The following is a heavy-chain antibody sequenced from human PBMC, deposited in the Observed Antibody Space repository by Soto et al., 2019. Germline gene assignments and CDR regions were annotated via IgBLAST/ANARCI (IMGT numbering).Heavy chain of an antibody. Sequence: EVQLVESGGGLVQPGGSLKLSCAASGFTFSGSAMHWVRQASGKGLEWVGRIRSKANSYATAYAASVKGRFTISRDDSKNTAYLQMNSLKTEDTAVYYCTRHPFYYDSSKYNWFDPWGQGTLVTVSS. CDR2: IRSKANSYAT. D-gene: IGHD3-22*01. CDR1: GFTFSGSA. CDR3: TRHPFYYDSSKYNWFDP. J-gene: IGHJ5*02. V-gene: IGHV3-73*02.